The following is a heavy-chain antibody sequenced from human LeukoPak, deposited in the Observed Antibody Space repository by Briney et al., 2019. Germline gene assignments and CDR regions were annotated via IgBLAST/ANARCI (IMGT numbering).Heavy chain of an antibody. V-gene: IGHV3-23*01. Sequence: PTGGSLRLSCAASGFTFSSYAMSWVRQAPGKGLDRVSAISGSGGITYYADSAKGRFTISRDDSKNALYLQMNSLRAEDTAVYYCANYDSSGYYYHYWGQGTLVTVSS. J-gene: IGHJ4*02. CDR2: ISGSGGIT. CDR3: ANYDSSGYYYHY. D-gene: IGHD3-22*01. CDR1: GFTFSSYA.